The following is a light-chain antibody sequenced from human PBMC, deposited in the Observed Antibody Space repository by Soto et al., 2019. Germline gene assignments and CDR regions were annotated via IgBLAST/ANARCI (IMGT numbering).Light chain of an antibody. J-gene: IGKJ4*01. CDR3: QQSSNWPLT. Sequence: EIVLTQSPATLSLSPGERATLSCRASQSVSSYLAWYQQKPGQAPRLLIFDAYKRATGIPVRFSGSGSGTDFTLTISSLEPEDFAVYYCQQSSNWPLTFGGGTKVEIK. CDR2: DAY. V-gene: IGKV3-11*01. CDR1: QSVSSY.